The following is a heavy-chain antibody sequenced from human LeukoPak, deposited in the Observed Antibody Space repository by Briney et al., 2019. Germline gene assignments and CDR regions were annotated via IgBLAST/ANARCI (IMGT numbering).Heavy chain of an antibody. V-gene: IGHV4-59*08. Sequence: PSETLSLTCTVSGGSISSYYWSWIRQPPGKGLEWIGYIYYSGSTNYNPSLKSRVTISVDTSKNQFSLKLSSVTAADTAVYYCARQPQTSYDSSGYYYPLFDYWGQGTLVTVSS. CDR3: ARQPQTSYDSSGYYYPLFDY. J-gene: IGHJ4*02. CDR1: GGSISSYY. CDR2: IYYSGST. D-gene: IGHD3-22*01.